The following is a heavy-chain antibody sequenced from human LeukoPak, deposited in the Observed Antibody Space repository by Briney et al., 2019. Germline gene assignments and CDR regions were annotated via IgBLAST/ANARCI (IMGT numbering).Heavy chain of an antibody. CDR2: IYTSGST. V-gene: IGHV4-4*07. D-gene: IGHD6-13*01. CDR3: ARSPYSSSWYPFAP. J-gene: IGHJ5*02. CDR1: GGSISSYY. Sequence: PSETLSLTCTVSGGSISSYYWSWIRQVAGKGLEWIGRIYTSGSTNYNPSLKSRVTMSVDTSKNQFSLKLTSVTAADTAVYYCARSPYSSSWYPFAPWGRGTLVTVSS.